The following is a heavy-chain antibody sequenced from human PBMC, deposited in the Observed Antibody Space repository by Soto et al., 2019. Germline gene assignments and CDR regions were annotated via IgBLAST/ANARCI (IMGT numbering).Heavy chain of an antibody. Sequence: GASVKVSCKASGGTFSSYAISWVRQAPGQGLEWMGGIIPIFGTANYAQKFQGRVTITADESTSTAYMELSSLRSEDTAVYYCARGEWEPPYNWFDPWGQGTLVTSPQ. J-gene: IGHJ5*02. D-gene: IGHD1-26*01. CDR3: ARGEWEPPYNWFDP. CDR2: IIPIFGTA. V-gene: IGHV1-69*13. CDR1: GGTFSSYA.